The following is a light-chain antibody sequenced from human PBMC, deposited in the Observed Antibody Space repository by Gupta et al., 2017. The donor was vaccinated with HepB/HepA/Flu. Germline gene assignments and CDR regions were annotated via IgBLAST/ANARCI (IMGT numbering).Light chain of an antibody. V-gene: IGKV3-15*01. CDR2: GAS. CDR3: QQYKSWPYT. Sequence: ELVPTPSPATLSVSPGERATLSCRASQSVSSNVAWYQQKPGQAPRLLIYGASTRETGIPARFSGSGSGTDFTLTIRSLQSEDFAVYYCQQYKSWPYTFGQGTKLEV. J-gene: IGKJ2*01. CDR1: QSVSSN.